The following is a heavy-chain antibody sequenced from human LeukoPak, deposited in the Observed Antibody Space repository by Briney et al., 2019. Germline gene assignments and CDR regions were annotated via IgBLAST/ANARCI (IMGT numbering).Heavy chain of an antibody. CDR1: GYTFTSYG. CDR3: ARPKLRSLVVDM. J-gene: IGHJ3*02. Sequence: GASVKVSFKASGYTFTSYGISWVRQAPGQGLEWMGGIIPIFGTANYAQKFQGRVTITADESTSTAYMELSSLRSEDTAVYYCARPKLRSLVVDMWGQGTMVTVSS. D-gene: IGHD2-15*01. CDR2: IIPIFGTA. V-gene: IGHV1-69*13.